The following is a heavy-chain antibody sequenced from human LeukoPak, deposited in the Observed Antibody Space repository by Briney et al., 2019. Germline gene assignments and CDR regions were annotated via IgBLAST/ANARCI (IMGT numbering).Heavy chain of an antibody. D-gene: IGHD5-12*01. CDR2: IIPIFGTA. CDR3: ARIHFVDIVATTYYYYGMDV. J-gene: IGHJ6*02. CDR1: GGTFSSYA. V-gene: IGHV1-69*13. Sequence: ASVKVSCKASGGTFSSYAISWVRQAPGQGLEWMGGIIPIFGTANYAQKFQGRVTITADESTSTAYMELSSLRSEDTAVYYCARIHFVDIVATTYYYYGMDVWGQGTTVTVSS.